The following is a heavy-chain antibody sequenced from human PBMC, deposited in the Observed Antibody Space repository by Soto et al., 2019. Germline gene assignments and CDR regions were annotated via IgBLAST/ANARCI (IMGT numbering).Heavy chain of an antibody. Sequence: GGSLRLSCAASGFTFSSYAMSWVRQAPGKGLEWVSAISGSGGSTYYADSVKGRFTISRDNSKNTLYLQMNSLRAEDTAVYYCAKGAPDYDILTGYYMLVGAWFDPWGQGTLVTVSS. V-gene: IGHV3-23*01. D-gene: IGHD3-9*01. CDR1: GFTFSSYA. CDR2: ISGSGGST. J-gene: IGHJ5*02. CDR3: AKGAPDYDILTGYYMLVGAWFDP.